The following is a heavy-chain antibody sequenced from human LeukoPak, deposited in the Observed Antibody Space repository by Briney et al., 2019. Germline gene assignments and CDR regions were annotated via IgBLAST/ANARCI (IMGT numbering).Heavy chain of an antibody. J-gene: IGHJ6*02. CDR3: AREGVTTLYYYYGMDV. CDR2: IKQDGSEK. D-gene: IGHD3-22*01. CDR1: GFTFSNYW. V-gene: IGHV3-7*01. Sequence: SGGSLRLSCAASGFTFSNYWMSWVRQAPGKGLEWVANIKQDGSEKYYVDSVKGRFTISRDNAKNSLYLQMNSLRAEDTAVYYCAREGVTTLYYYYGMDVWGQGTTVTVSS.